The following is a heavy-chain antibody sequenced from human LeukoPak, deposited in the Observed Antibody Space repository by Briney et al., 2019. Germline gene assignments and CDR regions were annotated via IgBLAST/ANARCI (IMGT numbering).Heavy chain of an antibody. D-gene: IGHD6-13*01. Sequence: GGSLRLSFAASGFTLSGNYMSWVRRAPGKGLEWASVLYRGGITYYADSVKGRFTISRDDSKNTLYLQMNSLRAEDTAFYYCARDLSLAAGTMLSFDYWGQGTLVTVSS. CDR1: GFTLSGNY. J-gene: IGHJ4*02. CDR3: ARDLSLAAGTMLSFDY. V-gene: IGHV3-53*01. CDR2: LYRGGIT.